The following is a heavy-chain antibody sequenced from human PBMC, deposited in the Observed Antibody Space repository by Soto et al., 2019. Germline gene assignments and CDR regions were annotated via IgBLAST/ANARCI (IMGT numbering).Heavy chain of an antibody. CDR3: AKALGGVFGELFFDS. J-gene: IGHJ4*02. CDR2: ISVGSGTT. D-gene: IGHD3-10*02. Sequence: EVQLVESGGGVVQPGGSLRLSCVASGFAFSNYGMDWVRQAPGKGLEWVSGISVGSGTTSYADSVKGRFTIARDNSKDTWFLQMSRLRAGVTVRYFCAKALGGVFGELFFDSWGQGTLFTVSS. CDR1: GFAFSNYG. V-gene: IGHV3-23*04.